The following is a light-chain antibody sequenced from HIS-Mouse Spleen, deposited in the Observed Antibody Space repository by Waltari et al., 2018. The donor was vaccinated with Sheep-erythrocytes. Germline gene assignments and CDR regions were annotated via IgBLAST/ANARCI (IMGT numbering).Light chain of an antibody. CDR3: CSYAGSYNHV. V-gene: IGLV2-11*01. Sequence: QSALTQPRSVSGSPGQSVTIPCTGTSSDVGGYNYVSWYQQHPGKAPQLWTYDVSKRSPVVPDRFSGSKSGNTASLTISGLQAEDEADYYCCSYAGSYNHVFATGTKVTVL. CDR1: SSDVGGYNY. CDR2: DVS. J-gene: IGLJ1*01.